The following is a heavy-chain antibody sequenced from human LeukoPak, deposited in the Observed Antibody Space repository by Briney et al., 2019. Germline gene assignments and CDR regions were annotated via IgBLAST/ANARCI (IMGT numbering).Heavy chain of an antibody. CDR3: AEVNTQGVPSP. CDR1: GGSISSSDYY. CDR2: IYYSGTT. V-gene: IGHV4-39*01. J-gene: IGHJ5*02. D-gene: IGHD4-11*01. Sequence: PSETLSLTCTVSGGSISSSDYYWGWIRQPPGKGLEWIASIYYSGTTHYNPSHQSRVTMSVDTSKNQFSLKLSSVTAADTAVYYCAEVNTQGVPSPWGQGILVTVSS.